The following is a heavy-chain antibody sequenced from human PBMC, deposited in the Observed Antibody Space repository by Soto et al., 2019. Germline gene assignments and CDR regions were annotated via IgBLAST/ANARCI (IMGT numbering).Heavy chain of an antibody. V-gene: IGHV3-30*18. CDR3: AKNYGDYSFDY. CDR1: GFTFSSYG. J-gene: IGHJ4*02. CDR2: ISYDGSNK. D-gene: IGHD4-17*01. Sequence: GGSLRLSCAASGFTFSSYGMHWVRQAPGKGLEWVAVISYDGSNKYYADSVKGRFTISRDNSKNTLYLQMNSLRAEDTAAYYCAKNYGDYSFDYWGQGTLVTVSS.